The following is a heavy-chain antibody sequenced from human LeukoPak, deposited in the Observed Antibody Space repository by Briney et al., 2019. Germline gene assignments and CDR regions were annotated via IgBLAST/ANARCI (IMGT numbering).Heavy chain of an antibody. V-gene: IGHV3-48*04. J-gene: IGHJ4*02. CDR3: ARDRYYYGSGSWFDY. CDR1: GFTFSSYS. CDR2: ISSSSSTI. Sequence: PGGSLRLSCAASGFTFSSYSMNWVRQAPGKGLEWVSYISSSSSTIYYADSVKGRFTISRDNAKNSLYLQMNSLRAEDTAVYYCARDRYYYGSGSWFDYWGQGTLVTVSS. D-gene: IGHD3-10*01.